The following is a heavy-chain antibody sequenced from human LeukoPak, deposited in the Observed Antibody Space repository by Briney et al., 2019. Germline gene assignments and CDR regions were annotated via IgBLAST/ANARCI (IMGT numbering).Heavy chain of an antibody. CDR1: GGSISSGGYY. CDR3: ARDGYCSSTSYCYGMDV. CDR2: IYYSGST. Sequence: PSETLSLTCTVSGGSISSGGYYWSWIRRHPGKGLEWIGYIYYSGSTYYNPSLKSRVTISVDTSKNQFSLKLSSVTAADTAVYYCARDGYCSSTSYCYGMDVWGKGTTVTVSS. D-gene: IGHD2-2*03. J-gene: IGHJ6*04. V-gene: IGHV4-31*03.